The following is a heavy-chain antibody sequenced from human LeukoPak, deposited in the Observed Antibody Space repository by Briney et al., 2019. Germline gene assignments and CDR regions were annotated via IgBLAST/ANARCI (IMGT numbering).Heavy chain of an antibody. D-gene: IGHD1-26*01. V-gene: IGHV3-23*01. Sequence: PXGSLRLFCAASGFTFSSYGMSWVRQAPGKGLEWVSAISASGDATNYADSVKGRFTISRDSSKNMLHVQMNNLRAEDTAVYYCAKGLISSATYFSYFDYWGQGTLVTVSS. CDR2: ISASGDAT. J-gene: IGHJ4*02. CDR3: AKGLISSATYFSYFDY. CDR1: GFTFSSYG.